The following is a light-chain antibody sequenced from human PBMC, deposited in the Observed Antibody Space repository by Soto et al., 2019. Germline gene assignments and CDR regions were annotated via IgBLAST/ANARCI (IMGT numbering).Light chain of an antibody. Sequence: IQLTQSPSSLSASVGDSVTITCRASQGVSRYLSWYQQKPRRAPILLISAAPTLQSGVPARFSGSGSGTDFTLSITSLQPEDFATYYCQQLNTYPVTFGGGTKVEIK. CDR2: AAP. CDR1: QGVSRY. V-gene: IGKV1-9*01. CDR3: QQLNTYPVT. J-gene: IGKJ4*01.